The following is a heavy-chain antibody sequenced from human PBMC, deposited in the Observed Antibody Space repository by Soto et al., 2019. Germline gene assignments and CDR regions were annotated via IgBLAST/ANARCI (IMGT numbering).Heavy chain of an antibody. CDR2: INPNSGGT. CDR1: GYTFTGYY. J-gene: IGHJ5*02. V-gene: IGHV1-2*04. Sequence: QVQLVQSGAEVKKPGASVKVSCKASGYTFTGYYMHWVRQAPGQGLEWMGWINPNSGGTNYAQKFKGWVTMTRDTSISTAYMELSRLRSDATAVYYCARGMGNSKVKGYNWFEHWGQGTLVTVSS. D-gene: IGHD1-20*01. CDR3: ARGMGNSKVKGYNWFEH.